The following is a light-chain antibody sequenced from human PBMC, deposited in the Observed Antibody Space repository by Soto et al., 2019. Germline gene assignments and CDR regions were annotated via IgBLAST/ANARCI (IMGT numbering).Light chain of an antibody. V-gene: IGLV1-40*01. J-gene: IGLJ2*01. CDR2: DNN. Sequence: QSVLTQPPSVSGAPGQRVTISCTGSSSNTGADYDVHWYQHLPGSAPKLLIYDNNIRPSGVPDRFSGSKSGTSASLAITGLQAEDEGDYYCQSYDSSLSNLVVFGGRTKVTVL. CDR1: SSNTGADYD. CDR3: QSYDSSLSNLVV.